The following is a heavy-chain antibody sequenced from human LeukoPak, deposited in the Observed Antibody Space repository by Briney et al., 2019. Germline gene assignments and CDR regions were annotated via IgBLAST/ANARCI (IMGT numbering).Heavy chain of an antibody. Sequence: SETLSLTCTVSGYSISSGYYWGWIRQPAGKGLEWIGRIYSSGSTNYNPSLKSRVTMSVDTSKNQFSLKLSSVTAADTAVYYCARVAIFGVVEYYFDYWGQGTLVPVSS. CDR1: GYSISSGYY. CDR3: ARVAIFGVVEYYFDY. D-gene: IGHD3-3*01. J-gene: IGHJ4*02. CDR2: IYSSGST. V-gene: IGHV4-38-2*02.